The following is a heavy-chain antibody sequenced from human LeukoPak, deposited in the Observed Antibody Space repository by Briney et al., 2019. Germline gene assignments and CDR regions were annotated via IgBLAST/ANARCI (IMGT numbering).Heavy chain of an antibody. J-gene: IGHJ4*02. CDR1: GGSFSGYY. Sequence: SETLSLTCAVYGGSFSGYYWSWIRQPPGKGLEWIGEINHSGSTNYNPSLKSRVTISVDTSKNQFSLKLSSVTAADTAVYYCARHRRGRPFDYWGQGTLVTVSS. V-gene: IGHV4-34*01. CDR2: INHSGST. CDR3: ARHRRGRPFDY.